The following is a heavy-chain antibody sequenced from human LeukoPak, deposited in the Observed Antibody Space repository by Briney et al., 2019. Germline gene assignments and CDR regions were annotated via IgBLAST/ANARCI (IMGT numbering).Heavy chain of an antibody. D-gene: IGHD2-2*03. Sequence: GRSLRLSCAASGFTFSSYGMHWVRQAPGKGLEWVAVISYDGSNKYYADSVKGRFTLSRDDSRNTVYLQLNNLRVEDTAIYYCARASWISTADAVCWGQGTQVTVSS. J-gene: IGHJ4*02. CDR3: ARASWISTADAVC. CDR1: GFTFSSYG. CDR2: ISYDGSNK. V-gene: IGHV3-30*03.